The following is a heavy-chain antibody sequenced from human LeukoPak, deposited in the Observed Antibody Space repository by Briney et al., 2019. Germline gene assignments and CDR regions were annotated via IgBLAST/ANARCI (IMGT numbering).Heavy chain of an antibody. CDR1: GYTFTSYY. V-gene: IGHV1-46*01. D-gene: IGHD3-22*01. CDR3: ARDGDSSGYYKN. Sequence: ASVKVSCKASGYTFTSYYMHWVRQAPGRGLEWMGIINPSGGSTSYAQKFQGRVAMTRDMSTSTVYMELSSLRSEDTAVYYCARDGDSSGYYKNWGQGTLVTVSS. J-gene: IGHJ4*02. CDR2: INPSGGST.